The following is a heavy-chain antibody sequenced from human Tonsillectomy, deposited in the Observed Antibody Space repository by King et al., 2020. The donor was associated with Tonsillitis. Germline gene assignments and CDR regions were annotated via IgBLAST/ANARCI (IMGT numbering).Heavy chain of an antibody. CDR3: TRFAAPEYGDYGDS. CDR2: IRTKPNRYAT. Sequence: VQLVESGGGLVQPGGSLKLSCAASGFPFSGSAMHWVRQTSGKGLEWVGRIRTKPNRYATAYAASVTGRFTISRDDSKDTAYLQMTSLTTEDTAVYYCTRFAAPEYGDYGDSWGQGTLVTVSS. CDR1: GFPFSGSA. J-gene: IGHJ4*02. D-gene: IGHD4-17*01. V-gene: IGHV3-73*02.